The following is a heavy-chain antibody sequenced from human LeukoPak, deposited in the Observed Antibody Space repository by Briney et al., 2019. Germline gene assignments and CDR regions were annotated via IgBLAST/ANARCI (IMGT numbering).Heavy chain of an antibody. J-gene: IGHJ4*02. CDR2: INSDGSIT. V-gene: IGHV3-74*01. CDR1: GFTFSNYW. CDR3: ARGPMVRTNLFDY. Sequence: GRSLRLSCAASGFTFSNYWMHWVRQAPGKGLVWVSRINSDGSITSYADSVKGRFTISRDNAKNTLYLQMNSLRAEDTAVYYCARGPMVRTNLFDYWGQGTLVTVSS. D-gene: IGHD3-10*01.